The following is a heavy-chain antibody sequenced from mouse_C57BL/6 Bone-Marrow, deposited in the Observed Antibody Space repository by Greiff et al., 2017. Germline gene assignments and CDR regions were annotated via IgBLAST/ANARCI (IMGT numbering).Heavy chain of an antibody. Sequence: VHVKQSGPALVKPGASVKISCKASGYSFTGYYMHWVKQSHGNILDCIGYIYPYNGVSSYNQKFKVKATLTVDKSSSTAYMELRSLTSEDSAVYYCARSYYGSSLDYWGQGTTLTVSS. D-gene: IGHD1-1*01. V-gene: IGHV1-31*01. CDR2: IYPYNGVS. CDR3: ARSYYGSSLDY. CDR1: GYSFTGYY. J-gene: IGHJ2*01.